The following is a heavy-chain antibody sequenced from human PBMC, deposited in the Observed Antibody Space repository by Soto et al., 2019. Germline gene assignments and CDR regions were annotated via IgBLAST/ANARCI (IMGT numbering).Heavy chain of an antibody. D-gene: IGHD3-16*02. J-gene: IGHJ3*02. CDR3: AKDSAITFGGVIVAHAFDI. CDR1: GFTFSSYA. CDR2: ISGSGGST. V-gene: IGHV3-23*01. Sequence: EVQLLESGGGLVQPGGSLRLSCAASGFTFSSYAMSWVRQAPGKGLEWVSAISGSGGSTYYADSVKGRFTISRDNSKNTLYLQMNSLRAEDTAVYYCAKDSAITFGGVIVAHAFDIWGQGTMVTVSS.